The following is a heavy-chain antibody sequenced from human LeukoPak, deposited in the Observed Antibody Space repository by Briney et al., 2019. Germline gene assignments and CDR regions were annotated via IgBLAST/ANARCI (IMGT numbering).Heavy chain of an antibody. V-gene: IGHV3-23*01. CDR1: GFTFGSYA. CDR3: ATLNTPFDY. Sequence: GGSLRLSCAASGFTFGSYAMSWVRQAPGKGLEWVSSISSSGGNTYYAGSVRGRFTISRDNSKNTLYLQMSSLRAEDTAVYFCATLNTPFDYWGQGILVTVSS. J-gene: IGHJ4*02. CDR2: ISSSGGNT. D-gene: IGHD2-15*01.